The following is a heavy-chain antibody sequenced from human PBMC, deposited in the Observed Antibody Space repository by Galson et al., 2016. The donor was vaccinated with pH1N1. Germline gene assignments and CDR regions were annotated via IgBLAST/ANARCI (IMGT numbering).Heavy chain of an antibody. J-gene: IGHJ4*02. V-gene: IGHV3-23*01. D-gene: IGHD6-13*01. CDR2: ISSGGSGT. CDR1: GFTFSRYA. Sequence: SLRLSCAASGFTFSRYAMSWVRQAPRKGLELVSTISSGGSGTYYADSVKGRFTITRDNSKNMLRLQLNSLRAEDTAVYYCAKGISSTWRSFDSWGQGTRVTVSS. CDR3: AKGISSTWRSFDS.